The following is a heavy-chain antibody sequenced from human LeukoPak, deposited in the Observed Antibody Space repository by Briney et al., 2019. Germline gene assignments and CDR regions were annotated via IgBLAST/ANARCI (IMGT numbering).Heavy chain of an antibody. V-gene: IGHV5-51*01. CDR1: GYSFTSYW. J-gene: IGHJ6*03. CDR3: ARPRERGYSYMDV. Sequence: GESLNISCKGSGYSFTSYWIGWVRQMPGKGLEWMGIIYPGDSDTRYSPSFQGQVTISADKSISPAYLQWSSLKASDTAMYYCARPRERGYSYMDVWGKGTTVTVSS. CDR2: IYPGDSDT. D-gene: IGHD5-18*01.